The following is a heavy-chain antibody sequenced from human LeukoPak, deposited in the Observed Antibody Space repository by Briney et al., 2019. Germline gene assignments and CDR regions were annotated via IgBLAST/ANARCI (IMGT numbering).Heavy chain of an antibody. CDR3: ARILRLHTPRASDI. Sequence: PGGSLRLSCAASGFTFSSYAMSCVRQASGKGLEWVSGISGSGGSTYYADSVKGRFTISRDNAQNSLFLQMNSLRAEDTALYYCARILRLHTPRASDIWGQGTMVTVSS. D-gene: IGHD5-24*01. CDR1: GFTFSSYA. CDR2: ISGSGGST. J-gene: IGHJ3*02. V-gene: IGHV3-23*01.